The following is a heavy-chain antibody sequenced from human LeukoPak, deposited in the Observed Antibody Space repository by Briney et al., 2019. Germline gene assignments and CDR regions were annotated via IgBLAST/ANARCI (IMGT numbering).Heavy chain of an antibody. CDR1: GGSISSYY. CDR2: IYYSGGT. J-gene: IGHJ5*02. CDR3: ARDVESSWYGYNWFDP. D-gene: IGHD6-13*01. V-gene: IGHV4-59*01. Sequence: SETLSLTCTVSGGSISSYYWSWIRQPPGKGLEWIGYIYYSGGTNYNPSLKSRVTISVDTSKNQFSLKLSSVTAADTAVYYCARDVESSWYGYNWFDPWGQGTLVTVSS.